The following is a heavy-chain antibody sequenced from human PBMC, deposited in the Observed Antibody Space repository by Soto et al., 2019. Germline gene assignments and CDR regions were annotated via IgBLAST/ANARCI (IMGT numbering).Heavy chain of an antibody. CDR3: ASDGCSHSAGFFEY. D-gene: IGHD5-12*01. J-gene: IGHJ4*02. CDR2: TYHSGST. Sequence: SETLSLTCTVSGHSISSGFYYWGWVRQLPGKGLEWIGSTYHSGSTYYNPSLKSRVTMSVDTSTNQWSLKLSSVTAADTAVYHCASDGCSHSAGFFEYLGQGTLVTVFS. CDR1: GHSISSGFYY. V-gene: IGHV4-38-2*02.